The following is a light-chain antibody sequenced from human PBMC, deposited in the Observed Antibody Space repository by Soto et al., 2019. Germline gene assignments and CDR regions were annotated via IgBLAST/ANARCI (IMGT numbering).Light chain of an antibody. Sequence: QSVLTQPPSVSGAPGQRVTISCTGSSSNIGAGYDVHWYQQLPGTAPKLLIYGNSNRPSGVPDRFSGSKSGTSATLAITGFQAEDEADYYCQSYDGSLSGYVFGTGTKVTVL. CDR2: GNS. J-gene: IGLJ1*01. V-gene: IGLV1-40*01. CDR1: SSNIGAGYD. CDR3: QSYDGSLSGYV.